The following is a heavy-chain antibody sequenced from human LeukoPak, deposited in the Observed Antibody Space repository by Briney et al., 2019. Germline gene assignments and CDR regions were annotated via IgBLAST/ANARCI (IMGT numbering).Heavy chain of an antibody. CDR1: GFTFSSYE. J-gene: IGHJ3*02. D-gene: IGHD3-10*01. V-gene: IGHV3-21*05. CDR3: AREISRGVIAFDI. CDR2: ISSSSSYI. Sequence: GGSLRLSCAASGFTFSSYEMNWVRQAPGKGLEWVSYISSSSSYIYYADSVKGRFTISRDNAKNSLYLQMNSLRAEDTAVYYCAREISRGVIAFDIWGQGTMVTVSS.